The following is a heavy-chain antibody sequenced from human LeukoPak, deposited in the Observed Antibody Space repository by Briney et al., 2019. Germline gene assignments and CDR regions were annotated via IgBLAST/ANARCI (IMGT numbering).Heavy chain of an antibody. D-gene: IGHD6-19*01. V-gene: IGHV4-31*03. Sequence: SETLSLTCTVSGGSISSGGYFWTWIRQHPGKGLEWIGHIYYTGSTYYNPSLKSRVTISVDTSKNQFSLKLSSVTAADTAVYYCARWWLVGEAFDIWGQGTMVTVSS. CDR1: GGSISSGGYF. J-gene: IGHJ3*02. CDR2: IYYTGST. CDR3: ARWWLVGEAFDI.